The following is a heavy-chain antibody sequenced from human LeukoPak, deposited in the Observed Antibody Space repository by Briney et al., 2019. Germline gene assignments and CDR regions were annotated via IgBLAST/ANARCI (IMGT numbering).Heavy chain of an antibody. CDR2: IHAGGST. V-gene: IGHV4-61*02. Sequence: SGALSLTWTVPGGSISSGSYYWSWLRHPAGEGLEWIGRIHAGGSTNYNPSLKRRVTISADTYKNQFSLRLSYVTAADTAVYYCATECRTGWDWFGPWGQGTLVTVSS. CDR1: GGSISSGSYY. CDR3: ATECRTGWDWFGP. J-gene: IGHJ5*02. D-gene: IGHD1-26*01.